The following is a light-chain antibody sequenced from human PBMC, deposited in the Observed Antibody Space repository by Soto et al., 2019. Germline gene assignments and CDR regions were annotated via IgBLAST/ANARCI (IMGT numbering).Light chain of an antibody. CDR3: QHYNNWPPWT. CDR1: QSVSSN. V-gene: IGKV3-15*01. J-gene: IGKJ1*01. Sequence: EIVMTQSLATLSVSPGERATLSCRASQSVSSNLAWYQQKPGQAPRLLIYGASTRASGIPGRFSGSGSGTEFTLTISSLQSEDFAIYYCQHYNNWPPWTFGQGTKVEIK. CDR2: GAS.